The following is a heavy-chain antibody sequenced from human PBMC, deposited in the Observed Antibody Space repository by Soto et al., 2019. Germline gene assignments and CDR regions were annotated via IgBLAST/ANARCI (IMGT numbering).Heavy chain of an antibody. CDR2: IWYDGSNK. D-gene: IGHD4-4*01. CDR1: GFTFSSYG. Sequence: GGSLRLSCAASGFTFSSYGMHWVRQAPGKGLEWVAVIWYDGSNKYYADSVKGRFTISRDNSKNTLYLQMNSLRAEDTAVYYCARDEGTSHMNDYSNYDLVYWGQGTLVTVSS. V-gene: IGHV3-33*01. J-gene: IGHJ4*02. CDR3: ARDEGTSHMNDYSNYDLVY.